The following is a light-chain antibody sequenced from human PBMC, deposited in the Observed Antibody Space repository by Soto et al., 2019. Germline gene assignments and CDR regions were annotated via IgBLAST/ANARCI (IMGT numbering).Light chain of an antibody. Sequence: QSVLSQPRSMSESPGQSVTISCSGTSRDVGAYNYVSWYQHHPGKAPKLMIYDVTRRPSGVPDRFSGSKSGNTASLTISGLQTEDEADDYCCSHAGGYTWVFGGGTQLTVL. V-gene: IGLV2-11*01. CDR3: CSHAGGYTWV. CDR1: SRDVGAYNY. CDR2: DVT. J-gene: IGLJ3*02.